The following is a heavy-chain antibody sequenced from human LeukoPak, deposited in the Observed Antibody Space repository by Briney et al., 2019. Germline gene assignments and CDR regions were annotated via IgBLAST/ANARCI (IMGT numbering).Heavy chain of an antibody. CDR2: IYPGDSDT. CDR3: ARLVYDNSGYCANLIDS. J-gene: IGHJ4*02. D-gene: IGHD3-22*01. Sequence: GESLKISCKGSGYSFTSYWIGWVRQMPGKGLEWMGIIYPGDSDTRYSPSFQGQVIISADKSISTANLQWSSLKASDTAVYYCARLVYDNSGYCANLIDSWGQGTLVTVSS. CDR1: GYSFTSYW. V-gene: IGHV5-51*01.